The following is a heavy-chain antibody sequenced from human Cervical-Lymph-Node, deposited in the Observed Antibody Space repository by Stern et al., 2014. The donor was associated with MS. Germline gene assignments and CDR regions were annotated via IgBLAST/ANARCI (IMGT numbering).Heavy chain of an antibody. CDR3: ARESHDYYGMDV. CDR1: GYTFSSSG. V-gene: IGHV1-18*01. J-gene: IGHJ6*02. CDR2: ISAYNGHT. Sequence: VQLVESGAEMKKPGASVKVSCKASGYTFSSSGITWVRQAPGKGLEWMGWISAYNGHTNYAQKFQGRVTMSTDTSTNTAYMEVRSLKSDDTAVYYCARESHDYYGMDVWGQGTTVTVSS.